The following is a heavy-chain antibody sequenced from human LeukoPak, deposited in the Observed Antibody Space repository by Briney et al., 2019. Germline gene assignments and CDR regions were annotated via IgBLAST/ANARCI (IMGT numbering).Heavy chain of an antibody. CDR1: GGSFSGYY. D-gene: IGHD1-26*01. J-gene: IGHJ4*02. CDR3: ARGAPQREALPGY. V-gene: IGHV4-34*01. CDR2: INHSGST. Sequence: SETLSLTCAVYGGSFSGYYWSWIRQPPGKGLEWIGEINHSGSTNYNPSLKSRVTISVDTSKNQFSLKLSSVTAADTAVYYCARGAPQREALPGYWGQGTLVTVSS.